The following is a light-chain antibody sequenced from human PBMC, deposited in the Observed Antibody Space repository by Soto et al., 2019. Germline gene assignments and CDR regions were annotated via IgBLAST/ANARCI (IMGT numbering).Light chain of an antibody. CDR1: QSLSSRN. V-gene: IGKV3-20*01. CDR2: GVS. Sequence: ELVLTQSPCTLSLSPGERATLSCRASQSLSSRNLAWYQQKPGQAPRPLIYGVSSRATGIPDRFRGSGSGTDFTLTISSLQPEDFATYFCQQSNSSPPTFGGGTKVDI. CDR3: QQSNSSPPT. J-gene: IGKJ4*01.